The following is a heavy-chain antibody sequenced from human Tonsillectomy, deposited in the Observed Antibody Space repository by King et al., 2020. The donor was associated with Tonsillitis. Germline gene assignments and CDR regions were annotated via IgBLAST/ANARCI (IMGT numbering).Heavy chain of an antibody. CDR2: ISYDGSNK. D-gene: IGHD3-22*01. CDR3: AILVVVPVYDAFDI. V-gene: IGHV3-30*03. J-gene: IGHJ3*02. Sequence: VQLVESGGGVVQPGRSLRLSCAASGFTFSSYGMHWVRQAPGKGLEWVAVISYDGSNKYYADSVKGRFTISRDNSKNTLYLQMNRLRAEDTAVSYCAILVVVPVYDAFDIWGQGTMVTVSS. CDR1: GFTFSSYG.